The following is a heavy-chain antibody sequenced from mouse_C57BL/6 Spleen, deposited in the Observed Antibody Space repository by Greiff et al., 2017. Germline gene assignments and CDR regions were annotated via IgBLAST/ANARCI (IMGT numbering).Heavy chain of an antibody. Sequence: VQLQESGPGLVAPSQSLSITCTVSGFSLTSYAISWVRQPPGKGLEWLGVIWTGGGTNYNSALKSRLSISKDNSKSQVFLKMHSLQTDDTAMYYCARANCDKDYAMDYWGQGTSVTVSS. CDR1: GFSLTSYA. V-gene: IGHV2-9-1*01. CDR2: IWTGGGT. CDR3: ARANCDKDYAMDY. J-gene: IGHJ4*01. D-gene: IGHD4-1*01.